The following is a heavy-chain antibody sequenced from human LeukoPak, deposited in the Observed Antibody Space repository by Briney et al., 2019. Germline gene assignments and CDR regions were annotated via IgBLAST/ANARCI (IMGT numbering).Heavy chain of an antibody. Sequence: GGSLRLSCAASGFTFSSYSMNWVRQAPGKGLEWVSSISSSSSYIYYADSVKGRFTISRDNAKNSLYPQMNSLRAEDTAVYYCARDSEVEFDYWGQGTLVTVSS. CDR3: ARDSEVEFDY. CDR2: ISSSSSYI. V-gene: IGHV3-21*01. J-gene: IGHJ4*02. CDR1: GFTFSSYS. D-gene: IGHD1-1*01.